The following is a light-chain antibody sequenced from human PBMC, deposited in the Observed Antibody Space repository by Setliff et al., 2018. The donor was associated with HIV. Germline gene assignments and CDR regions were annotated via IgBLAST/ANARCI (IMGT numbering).Light chain of an antibody. Sequence: QTVVTQEPAFSVSPGGTVTLTCGLTSGSVSTSNYPSWYQQTPGQAPRTLIYSTNIRSSWVPDRFSGSIVGNKAALTIAGAQADDESDYFCLLYLSSGIYVFGTGTKVTVL. CDR1: SGSVSTSNY. J-gene: IGLJ1*01. CDR2: STN. V-gene: IGLV8-61*01. CDR3: LLYLSSGIYV.